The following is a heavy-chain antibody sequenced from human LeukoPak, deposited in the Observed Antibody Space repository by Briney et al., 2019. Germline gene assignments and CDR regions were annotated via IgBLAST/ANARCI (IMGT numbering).Heavy chain of an antibody. CDR1: GGSISSGSYY. CDR3: ARDPGTTPLDYYYYMDV. Sequence: PSQTLSLTCTVSGGSISSGSYYWSWIRQPAGKGLEWIGRIYTSGSTNYNPSLKSRVTISVDTSKNQSSLELSSVTAADTAVYYCARDPGTTPLDYYYYMDVWGKGTTVTVSS. J-gene: IGHJ6*03. CDR2: IYTSGST. V-gene: IGHV4-61*02. D-gene: IGHD1-7*01.